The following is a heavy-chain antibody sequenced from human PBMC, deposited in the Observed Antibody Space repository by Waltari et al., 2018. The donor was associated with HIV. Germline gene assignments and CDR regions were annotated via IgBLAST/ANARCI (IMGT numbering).Heavy chain of an antibody. V-gene: IGHV3-9*01. CDR1: GFIFDVYG. CDR2: ISWDSGRI. J-gene: IGHJ5*02. CDR3: ARGPLYDWFDP. D-gene: IGHD2-8*01. Sequence: EVHLVESGGGLVQPGGSLRLSCAASGFIFDVYGMHWVRQAPGKGLEWISGISWDSGRIGYADSVRGRFTISRDNAKNFVYLQMNSLRGDDTAFYYCARGPLYDWFDPWGQGTLVTVSS.